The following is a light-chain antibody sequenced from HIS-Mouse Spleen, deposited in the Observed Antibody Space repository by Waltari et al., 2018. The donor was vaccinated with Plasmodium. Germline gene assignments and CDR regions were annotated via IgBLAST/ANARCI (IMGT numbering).Light chain of an antibody. CDR3: QQYNNWSFT. CDR1: KSVSSN. V-gene: IGKV3-15*01. J-gene: IGKJ3*01. Sequence: EIVMTQSPATLSVSPGERATPPSRASKSVSSNLAWYQQKPGQAPRLLIYGASTRATCIPARFSGSGSGTEFTLTISSLQSEDFAVYYCQQYNNWSFTFGPGTKVDIK. CDR2: GAS.